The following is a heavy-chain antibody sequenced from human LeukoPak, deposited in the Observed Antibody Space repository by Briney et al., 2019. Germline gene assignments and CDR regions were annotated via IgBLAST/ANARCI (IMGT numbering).Heavy chain of an antibody. V-gene: IGHV3-33*06. D-gene: IGHD1-14*01. Sequence: GRSLRLSCTASGFMFSRLGMQWVRQAPGEGLEWVAMIWHDGSVEEYADSVKGRFTISRDNSQNTLYLQMNSLRDDDTAVYYWGKGGDKFREYRDPWGKGTRVTV. CDR1: GFMFSRLG. CDR3: GKGGDKFREYRDP. J-gene: IGHJ6*03. CDR2: IWHDGSVE.